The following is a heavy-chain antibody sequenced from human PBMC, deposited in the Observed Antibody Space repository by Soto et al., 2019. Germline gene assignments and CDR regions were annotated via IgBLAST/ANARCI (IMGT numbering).Heavy chain of an antibody. CDR3: ARDKGFWSGYPVYYFDY. CDR1: GFTFSSYW. J-gene: IGHJ4*02. D-gene: IGHD3-3*01. CDR2: IKQDGSEK. Sequence: EVQLVESGGGLVQPGGSLRLSCAASGFTFSSYWMSWVRQAPGKGLEWVANIKQDGSEKYYVDSVKGRFTISRDNAKNSLYLQMNSLRAEDTAVYACARDKGFWSGYPVYYFDYWGQGTLVTVSS. V-gene: IGHV3-7*01.